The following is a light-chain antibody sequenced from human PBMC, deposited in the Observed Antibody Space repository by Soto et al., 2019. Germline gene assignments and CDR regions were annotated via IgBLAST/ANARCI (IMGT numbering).Light chain of an antibody. V-gene: IGKV3-20*01. Sequence: EIVLTQSPDTLSLSPGENATLSCRASHSVSSWLAWYQQKPGQAPRLVLYTASSRPTGIPDRFRGSRAGTDFSLTISRLEPEDFGVYWCQQFGNSPYTFGQGTKLEIK. J-gene: IGKJ2*01. CDR1: HSVSSW. CDR3: QQFGNSPYT. CDR2: TAS.